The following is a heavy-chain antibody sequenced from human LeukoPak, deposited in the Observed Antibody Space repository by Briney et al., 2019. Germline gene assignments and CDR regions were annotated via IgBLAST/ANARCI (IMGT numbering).Heavy chain of an antibody. CDR2: ISWDGGST. CDR1: RFTLDDYT. V-gene: IGHV3-43*01. CDR3: AKNGKYYFDY. Sequence: GGSLRLSCVASRFTLDDYTMHWVRQAPGKGLEWVSLISWDGGSTYYADSVKGRFTISRDNSKNTLYLQMKSLRAEDTAVYYCAKNGKYYFDYWGQGTLLTVSS. J-gene: IGHJ4*02.